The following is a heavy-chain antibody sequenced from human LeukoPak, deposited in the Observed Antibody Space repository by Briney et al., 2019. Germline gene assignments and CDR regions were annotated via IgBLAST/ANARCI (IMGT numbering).Heavy chain of an antibody. Sequence: PSDTLSLTCTVSGGSISSYYWSWIRQPPGKGLEWIGYIYYSGSTNYNPSLKSRVTISVDTSKNQFSLKLSSVTAADTAVYYCARGDIVVVVAARGLSWWFDPWGQGTLVTVSS. D-gene: IGHD2-15*01. CDR3: ARGDIVVVVAARGLSWWFDP. V-gene: IGHV4-59*12. CDR2: IYYSGST. CDR1: GGSISSYY. J-gene: IGHJ5*02.